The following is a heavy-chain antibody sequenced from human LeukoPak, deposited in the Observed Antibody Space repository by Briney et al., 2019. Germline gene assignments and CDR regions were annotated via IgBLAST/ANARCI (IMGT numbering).Heavy chain of an antibody. D-gene: IGHD5-24*01. V-gene: IGHV3-21*01. Sequence: GGSLRLSCAASGFTFSYYAMNWVRQAPGKGLEWVSSISTRSTYIYYADSLKGRFTISRDNSKNTLFLQMNSLRAEDTAVYYCARGDFRWEMATTIAFDIWGQGTMVTVSS. J-gene: IGHJ3*02. CDR2: ISTRSTYI. CDR3: ARGDFRWEMATTIAFDI. CDR1: GFTFSYYA.